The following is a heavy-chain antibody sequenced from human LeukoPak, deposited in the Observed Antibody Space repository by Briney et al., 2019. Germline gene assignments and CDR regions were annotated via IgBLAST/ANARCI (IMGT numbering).Heavy chain of an antibody. CDR2: IKQDGSEK. D-gene: IGHD2/OR15-2a*01. CDR3: ARKNTEAAAASFDY. V-gene: IGHV3-7*03. J-gene: IGHJ4*02. CDR1: GFTFSSFW. Sequence: GGSLRLSCAASGFTFSSFWLSWVRQAPGKGLEWVANIKQDGSEKSYVDSVKGRFTISRDNAKNSLYLQMNSLRAEDTAVYYCARKNTEAAAASFDYWGQGTLVTVSS.